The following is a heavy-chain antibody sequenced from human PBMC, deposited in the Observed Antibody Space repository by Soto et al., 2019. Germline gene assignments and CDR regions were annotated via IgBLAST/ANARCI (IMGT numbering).Heavy chain of an antibody. CDR1: GFTFDKFA. V-gene: IGHV3-9*01. J-gene: IGHJ4*02. CDR3: ARADNRDS. CDR2: ISWHSESI. Sequence: GGSLRLSCAASGFTFDKFAMQWVRQAPGKGLEWVAGISWHSESIAYGDAVKGRFTISRDNAKNLVFLQMNSLTTEDTAFYYCARADNRDSWGQGTLVTVSS.